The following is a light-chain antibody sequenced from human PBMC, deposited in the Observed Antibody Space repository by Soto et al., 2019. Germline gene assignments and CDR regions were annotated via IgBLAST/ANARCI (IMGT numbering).Light chain of an antibody. J-gene: IGKJ1*01. CDR2: WAS. CDR1: QSVLYKSNNRDS. V-gene: IGKV4-1*01. CDR3: QQYEATPRT. Sequence: DIVMTQSPDSLAVSLGERATVNCKSSQSVLYKSNNRDSIAWYQQKPGQPPRLLIYWASTRESGVPDRFSGSGSGTDFTLTSSSLQAEDGAVYYCQQYEATPRTFGQGTKVEIK.